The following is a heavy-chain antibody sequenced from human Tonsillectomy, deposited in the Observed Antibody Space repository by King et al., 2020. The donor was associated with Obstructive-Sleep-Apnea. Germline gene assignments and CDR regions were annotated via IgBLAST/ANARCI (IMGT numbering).Heavy chain of an antibody. J-gene: IGHJ4*02. Sequence: QVQLVESGGGVVQPGRSLRLSCAGSGFNFNSFAMHWVRQAPGQGLEWVALISFDGSNQYYADSVKGRFTISKDSSENTLYLQMNSLTTEDTAGYYRARDRRRGVYRGYYFDYSGQGTLVTVSS. D-gene: IGHD5/OR15-5a*01. CDR3: ARDRRRGVYRGYYFDY. CDR1: GFNFNSFA. V-gene: IGHV3-30*04. CDR2: ISFDGSNQ.